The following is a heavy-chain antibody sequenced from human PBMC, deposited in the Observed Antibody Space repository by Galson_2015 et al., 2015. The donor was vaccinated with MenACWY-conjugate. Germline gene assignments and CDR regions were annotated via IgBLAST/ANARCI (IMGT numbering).Heavy chain of an antibody. D-gene: IGHD2-2*01. CDR2: IYWDDDK. J-gene: IGHJ4*02. V-gene: IGHV2-5*02. CDR1: GFSLTTTGVG. Sequence: TLTLTCTFSGFSLTTTGVGVAWIRQPPGKALEWLALIYWDDDKRYRPSLRSRLTVTKDTSKNRVVLTMNNVDPVDTASYYWSHRWEFCRRTSCYYFGFLGQGAPVPVPS. CDR3: SHRWEFCRRTSCYYFGF.